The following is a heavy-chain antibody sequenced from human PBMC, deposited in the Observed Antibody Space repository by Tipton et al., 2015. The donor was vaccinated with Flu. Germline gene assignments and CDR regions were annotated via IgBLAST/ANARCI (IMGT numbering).Heavy chain of an antibody. D-gene: IGHD6-19*01. V-gene: IGHV3-30*04. CDR2: ISYDGNIE. CDR3: ARDSGYSSGWGGPFGF. Sequence: SLRLSCAASGFIFSDYAMHWVRQVPGKGLEWLALISYDGNIEYYADSVRGRFTISREDSKNTLYLQMNSLRPEDTAVYYCARDSGYSSGWGGPFGFWGQGTLVTVSS. CDR1: GFIFSDYA. J-gene: IGHJ4*02.